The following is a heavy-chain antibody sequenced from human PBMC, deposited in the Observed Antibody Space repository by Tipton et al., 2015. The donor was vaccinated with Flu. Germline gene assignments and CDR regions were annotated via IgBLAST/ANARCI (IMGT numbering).Heavy chain of an antibody. CDR3: AKVSPPPGDSYGFDY. J-gene: IGHJ4*02. V-gene: IGHV3-43*02. CDR2: ISGDGGST. D-gene: IGHD5-18*01. Sequence: QLVQSGGGVVQPGGSLRLSCAASGFTFDDYAMHWVRQAPGKGLEWVSLISGDGGSTYYADSVKGRFTISRDNSKNSLYLQMNSLRTEDTALYYCAKVSPPPGDSYGFDYWGQGTLVTVSS. CDR1: GFTFDDYA.